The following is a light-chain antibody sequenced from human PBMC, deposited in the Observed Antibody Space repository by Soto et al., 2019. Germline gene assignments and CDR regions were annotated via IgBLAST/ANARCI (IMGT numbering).Light chain of an antibody. Sequence: EIVLTQSPDTLSLSPGERATLSCRASQSVRNNYLAWYQQKPGQAPRFLIYDASSRATGIPDRFSGSGSGTDFTLTISRLEPEDFAVYYRQQYGRSPLTFGGGTKVEIK. CDR2: DAS. CDR3: QQYGRSPLT. CDR1: QSVRNNY. J-gene: IGKJ4*01. V-gene: IGKV3-20*01.